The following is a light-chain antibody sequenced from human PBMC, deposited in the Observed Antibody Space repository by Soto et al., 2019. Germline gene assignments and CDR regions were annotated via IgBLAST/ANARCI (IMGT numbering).Light chain of an antibody. CDR1: HSIGTH. Sequence: DIQMTQSPSSLSASLGDRVTLTCRPSHSIGTHLNWYQQRPGKAPELLIYGASNLQSGVPSRFSGSDSGTEFTLTISSLQPEDFATYYCLQTFNTPHTFGPGTKLEIK. V-gene: IGKV1-39*01. CDR2: GAS. CDR3: LQTFNTPHT. J-gene: IGKJ2*01.